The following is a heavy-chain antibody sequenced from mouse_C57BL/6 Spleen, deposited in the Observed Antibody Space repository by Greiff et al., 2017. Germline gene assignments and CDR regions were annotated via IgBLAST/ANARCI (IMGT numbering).Heavy chain of an antibody. CDR1: GFTFSSYA. J-gene: IGHJ4*01. Sequence: EVQGVESGGGLVKPGGSLKLSCAASGFTFSSYAMSWVRQTPEKRLEWVATISDGGSYTYYPDNVKGRFTISRDNAKNNLYLQMSHLKSEDTAMYYCARGAGTDAMDYWGQGTSVTVSS. D-gene: IGHD4-1*01. CDR3: ARGAGTDAMDY. V-gene: IGHV5-4*01. CDR2: ISDGGSYT.